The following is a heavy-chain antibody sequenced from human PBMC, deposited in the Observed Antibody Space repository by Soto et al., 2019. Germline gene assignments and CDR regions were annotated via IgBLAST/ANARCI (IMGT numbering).Heavy chain of an antibody. CDR1: GGSISSSDFY. Sequence: PSETLSLTCTVSGGSISSSDFYWGWLRQTPGKGLEFIGSMYYSGTTYYNPSLKSRVTISVDTSKNQFTLKLISVTAADTAVYYCAVVDSTGNWSDPWGEGALVTVSS. CDR3: AVVDSTGNWSDP. J-gene: IGHJ5*02. CDR2: MYYSGTT. D-gene: IGHD6-25*01. V-gene: IGHV4-39*01.